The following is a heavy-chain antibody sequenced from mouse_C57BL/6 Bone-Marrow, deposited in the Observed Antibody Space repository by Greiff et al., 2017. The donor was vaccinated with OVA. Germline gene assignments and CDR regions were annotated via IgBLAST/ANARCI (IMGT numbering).Heavy chain of an antibody. D-gene: IGHD6-1*01. J-gene: IGHJ2*01. CDR2: IYLGNGYT. Sequence: EVQLQQSGAELVRPGSSVKLSCKTSGYTFTSYGINWVKQRPGQGLEWIGYIYLGNGYTEYNEKFKGKATLTSDTSSSTAYMQLSSLTSEDSAVYFCASVGQGYWGQGTALTVTS. V-gene: IGHV1-58*01. CDR3: ASVGQGY. CDR1: GYTFTSYG.